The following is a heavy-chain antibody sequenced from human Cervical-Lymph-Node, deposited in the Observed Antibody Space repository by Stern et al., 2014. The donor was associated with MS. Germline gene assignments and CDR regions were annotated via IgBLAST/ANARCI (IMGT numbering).Heavy chain of an antibody. Sequence: MQLVESGAEVKKPGASVKVSCKASGYTFTSYDINWVRQATGQGLEWMGWMNPNSGNTDYAQKFQGRVPMTRNTSISTAYMELSSLRSEDTAVYYCARVSAWTRYCVGSSCYSLRNWGQGTLVTVSS. CDR2: MNPNSGNT. D-gene: IGHD2-15*01. J-gene: IGHJ4*02. CDR1: GYTFTSYD. CDR3: ARVSAWTRYCVGSSCYSLRN. V-gene: IGHV1-8*01.